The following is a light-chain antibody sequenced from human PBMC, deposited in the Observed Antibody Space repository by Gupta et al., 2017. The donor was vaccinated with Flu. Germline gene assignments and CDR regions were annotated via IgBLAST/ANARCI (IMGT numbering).Light chain of an antibody. CDR2: GAS. Sequence: GTLHLSPGERAIRSCRARQSVGRNYVAWYQQRPGQSPRLLIYGASRRAAGVPDRFSGSGSGTDFSFTISSLEPEDLAVYCCLQEHDSPLTFGGGTKVEI. J-gene: IGKJ4*01. V-gene: IGKV3-20*01. CDR3: LQEHDSPLT. CDR1: QSVGRNY.